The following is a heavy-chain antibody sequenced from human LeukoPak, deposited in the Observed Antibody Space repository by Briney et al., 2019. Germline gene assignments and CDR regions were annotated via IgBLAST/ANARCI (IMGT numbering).Heavy chain of an antibody. V-gene: IGHV3-53*01. CDR2: IYSGGST. CDR3: ARDRDGRNWFDP. J-gene: IGHJ5*02. Sequence: GGSLRLSCAASGFTFSSYAMSWVRQAPGKGLEWVSVIYSGGSTYYADSVKGRFTISRDNSKNTLYLQMNSLRAEDTAVYYCARDRDGRNWFDPWGQGTLVTVSS. D-gene: IGHD5-24*01. CDR1: GFTFSSYA.